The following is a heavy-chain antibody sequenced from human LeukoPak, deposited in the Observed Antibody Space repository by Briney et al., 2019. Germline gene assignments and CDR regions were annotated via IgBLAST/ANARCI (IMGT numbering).Heavy chain of an antibody. CDR3: ARGTDFWSGYYGY. CDR2: INHSGST. J-gene: IGHJ4*02. CDR1: GGSFRGYY. Sequence: SETLSLTCAVYGGSFRGYYWSWIRQPPGKGLEWIGEINHSGSTNYNPSLKSPVTISVDTSENQFSLKLRSVTAADTAVYYCARGTDFWSGYYGYWGQGTLVTVSS. D-gene: IGHD3-3*01. V-gene: IGHV4-34*01.